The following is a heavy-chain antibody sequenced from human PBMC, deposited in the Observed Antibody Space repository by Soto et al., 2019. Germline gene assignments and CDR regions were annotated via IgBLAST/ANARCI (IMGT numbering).Heavy chain of an antibody. CDR1: GFTFSSYA. V-gene: IGHV3-30-3*01. D-gene: IGHD3-3*01. Sequence: PGGSLRLSCAASGFTFSSYAMHWVRQAPGKGLERVAVISYDGSNKYYEDYVKGRFTISRDNSKNTLYLQMNSLRAEDTAVYYCAIESIFLEWSPKNNYGMDVWGQGTTVTVSS. CDR2: ISYDGSNK. CDR3: AIESIFLEWSPKNNYGMDV. J-gene: IGHJ6*02.